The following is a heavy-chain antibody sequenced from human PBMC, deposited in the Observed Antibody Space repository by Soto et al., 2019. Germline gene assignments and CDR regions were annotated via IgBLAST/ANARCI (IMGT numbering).Heavy chain of an antibody. CDR1: GGSFTRHA. V-gene: IGHV1-69*01. CDR3: ARGGDGYNYYFVY. D-gene: IGHD5-12*01. Sequence: QVQLVQSGAEVKKPGSSVKVSCKASGGSFTRHAISWVRQAPGHGLEWMGGIVPIIGVAHYAQHFQDRFTIIADESTGTAYMELTSLKAADTAIYYCARGGDGYNYYFVYWGQGTLVTVSS. CDR2: IVPIIGVA. J-gene: IGHJ4*02.